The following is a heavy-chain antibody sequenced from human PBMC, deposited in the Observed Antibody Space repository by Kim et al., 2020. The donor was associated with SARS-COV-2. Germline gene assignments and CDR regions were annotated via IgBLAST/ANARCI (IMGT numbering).Heavy chain of an antibody. D-gene: IGHD3-10*01. CDR1: GFTFDKYV. J-gene: IGHJ4*02. CDR3: LAGFRGY. Sequence: GGSLRLSCVASGFTFDKYVINWVRRTPGMGLEWVSGIDRSGTRTHYANSVKGRFTISRDNSRNTLYLQMNSLRAEDTAVYFCLAGFRGYWGQGTPVTVSS. CDR2: IDRSGTRT. V-gene: IGHV3-23*05.